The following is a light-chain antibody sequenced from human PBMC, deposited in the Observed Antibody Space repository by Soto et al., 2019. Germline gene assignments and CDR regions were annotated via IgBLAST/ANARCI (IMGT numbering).Light chain of an antibody. V-gene: IGKV1-5*01. J-gene: IGKJ1*01. CDR2: DAS. Sequence: DIQMTQSPSTLSASVGDRVTITCRASQSIHSWLAWYQQKPGKASKLLISDASSLESGVPSRFSCSGSGTEFTLTISSLQPDDFATYYCQQYNTYSWTFGQGTKVDIK. CDR1: QSIHSW. CDR3: QQYNTYSWT.